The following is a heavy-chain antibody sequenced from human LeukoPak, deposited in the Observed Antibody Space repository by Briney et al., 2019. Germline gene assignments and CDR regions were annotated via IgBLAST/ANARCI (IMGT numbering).Heavy chain of an antibody. D-gene: IGHD4-17*01. Sequence: SETLSLTCTVSGGSISSSSDYWSWIRQPPGKGLEWIGEIYHSGSTNYNPSLKSRVTISVDKSKNQFSLKLSSVTAADTAVYYCARVSDGDYVFDYWGQGTLVTVSS. J-gene: IGHJ4*02. CDR1: GGSISSSSDY. V-gene: IGHV4-39*07. CDR2: IYHSGST. CDR3: ARVSDGDYVFDY.